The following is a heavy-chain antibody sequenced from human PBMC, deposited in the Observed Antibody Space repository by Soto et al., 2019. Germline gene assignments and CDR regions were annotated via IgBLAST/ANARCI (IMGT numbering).Heavy chain of an antibody. Sequence: GGSLRLSCAASGFTFSSYAMHWVRQAPGKGLEWVAVISYDGSNKYYADSVKGRFTISRDNSKNTLYLQMNSLRAEDTAVYYCARDYEQWLPWHYGMDVWGQGTTVTVSS. D-gene: IGHD6-19*01. V-gene: IGHV3-30-3*01. CDR1: GFTFSSYA. J-gene: IGHJ6*02. CDR2: ISYDGSNK. CDR3: ARDYEQWLPWHYGMDV.